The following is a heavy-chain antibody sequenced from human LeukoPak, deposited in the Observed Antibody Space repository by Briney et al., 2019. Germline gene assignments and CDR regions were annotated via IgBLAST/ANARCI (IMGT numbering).Heavy chain of an antibody. CDR2: ITSSGSDI. V-gene: IGHV3-21*01. D-gene: IGHD3-22*01. Sequence: GGSLRLSCAASGFTFDDYAMNWVRQAPGKGPEWVSSITSSGSDIHYTDSVKGRFTISRDSATNSLYLQMNSLRAEDTAVYYCAKNQDYSDSTYWFFDLWGRGTLVTVSS. J-gene: IGHJ2*01. CDR1: GFTFDDYA. CDR3: AKNQDYSDSTYWFFDL.